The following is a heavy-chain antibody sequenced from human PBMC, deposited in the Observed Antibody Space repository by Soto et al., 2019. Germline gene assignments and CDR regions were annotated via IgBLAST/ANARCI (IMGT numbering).Heavy chain of an antibody. V-gene: IGHV3-30-3*01. Sequence: PGGSLRLSCAASGFTLSSYAMHWVRQAPGKGLEWVAVISYDGSNKYYADSVKGRFTISRDNSKNTLYLQMNSLRAEDTAVYYCARDRWIVVGPGDYWGQGTLVTVSS. CDR1: GFTLSSYA. CDR2: ISYDGSNK. J-gene: IGHJ4*02. CDR3: ARDRWIVVGPGDY. D-gene: IGHD3-22*01.